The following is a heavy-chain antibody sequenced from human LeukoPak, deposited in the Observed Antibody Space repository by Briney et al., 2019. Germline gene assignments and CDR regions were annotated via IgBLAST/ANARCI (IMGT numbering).Heavy chain of an antibody. V-gene: IGHV3-30*03. CDR2: ISYDGGDK. CDR3: ARDPGGVVYFDY. Sequence: PGGSLRLSCAASGFTFRSYGMHWVRQTPGKGLEWVAFISYDGGDKYYADSVKGRFTISRDNSKNTLYLQMNTLRAEDTAVYYCARDPGGVVYFDYWGQGTLVTVSS. D-gene: IGHD2-8*01. J-gene: IGHJ4*02. CDR1: GFTFRSYG.